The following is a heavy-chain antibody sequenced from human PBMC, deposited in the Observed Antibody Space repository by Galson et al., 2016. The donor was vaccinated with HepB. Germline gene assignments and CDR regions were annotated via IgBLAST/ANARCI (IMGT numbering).Heavy chain of an antibody. D-gene: IGHD6-19*01. Sequence: CAISGDSVSSNAAAWSWIRQSPSRGLEWLGRTCYRSSWDNEYAVSVKGRIGIDADTSKNQFSLQLNSVTPEDTAVYYCASSRDSSGWFLFDFWGQGILVTVSS. CDR2: TCYRSSWDN. CDR1: GDSVSSNAAA. CDR3: ASSRDSSGWFLFDF. J-gene: IGHJ4*02. V-gene: IGHV6-1*01.